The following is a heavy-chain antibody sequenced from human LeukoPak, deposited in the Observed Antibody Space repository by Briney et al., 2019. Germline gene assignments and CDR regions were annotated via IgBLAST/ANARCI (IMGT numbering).Heavy chain of an antibody. CDR2: IYYSGST. CDR3: ARSGEREWLDY. Sequence: SETLSLTCTVSGGSISSRSYYWGWIRQPPGKGLEWIGSIYYSGSTYYNPSLKSRVTISVDTSKNQFSLKLSSVTAADTAVYYCARSGEREWLDYWGQGTLVTVSS. J-gene: IGHJ4*02. CDR1: GGSISSRSYY. V-gene: IGHV4-39*01. D-gene: IGHD3-3*01.